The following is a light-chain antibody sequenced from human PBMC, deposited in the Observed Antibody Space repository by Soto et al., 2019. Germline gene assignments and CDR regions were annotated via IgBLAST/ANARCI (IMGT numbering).Light chain of an antibody. CDR3: SSYAGSNKRV. CDR1: SSDVGGYNY. J-gene: IGLJ1*01. V-gene: IGLV2-8*01. CDR2: EVS. Sequence: QSALTQPPSASGSPGQSVTISCTGTSSDVGGYNYVSWNQQHPGKAPKLMIYEVSKRPSGVPDRFSGSKSGNTASLTVSGLQAEDEADYYCSSYAGSNKRVFGTGTKVTVL.